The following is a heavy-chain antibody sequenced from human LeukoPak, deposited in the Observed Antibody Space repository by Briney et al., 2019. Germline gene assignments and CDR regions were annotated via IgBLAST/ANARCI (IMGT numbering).Heavy chain of an antibody. J-gene: IGHJ4*02. D-gene: IGHD2-2*01. CDR2: INPNSGGT. V-gene: IGHV1-2*02. CDR1: GYTFTGYY. CDR3: ARGYCSSTSCYYHVDY. Sequence: ASVTVSCTASGYTFTGYYMHWVRQAPGQGLEWMGWINPNSGGTNYAQKFQGRVTMTRDTSISTAYMELSRLRSDDTAVYYCARGYCSSTSCYYHVDYWGQGTLVTVSS.